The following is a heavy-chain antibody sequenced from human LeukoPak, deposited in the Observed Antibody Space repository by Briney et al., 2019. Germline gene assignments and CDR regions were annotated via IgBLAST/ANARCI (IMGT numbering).Heavy chain of an antibody. Sequence: SETLSLTCTVSGGSISSYYWSWIRQPPGKGLEWIGYIYYSGSTNYNPSLKSRVTISVDTSKNQFSLKLSSVTAADTAVYYCARAMARQKSFDYWGQGTLVIVSS. CDR3: ARAMARQKSFDY. CDR2: IYYSGST. CDR1: GGSISSYY. J-gene: IGHJ4*02. V-gene: IGHV4-59*01. D-gene: IGHD3-10*01.